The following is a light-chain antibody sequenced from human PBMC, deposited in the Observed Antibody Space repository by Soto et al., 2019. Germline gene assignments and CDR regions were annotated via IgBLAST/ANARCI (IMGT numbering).Light chain of an antibody. CDR2: EVS. Sequence: QSALTQPPSASGSPGQSVTISCTGTSSGVGGYNYVSWYQQHPGKVPKLMIYEVSKRPSGVPDRFSGSKSGNTASLTVSGLQAEDEADYYCSSYAGTNNYVIFGGGTKLTVL. CDR3: SSYAGTNNYVI. CDR1: SSGVGGYNY. J-gene: IGLJ2*01. V-gene: IGLV2-8*01.